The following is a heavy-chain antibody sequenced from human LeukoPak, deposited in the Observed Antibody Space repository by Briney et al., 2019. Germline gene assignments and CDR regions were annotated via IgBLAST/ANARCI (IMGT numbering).Heavy chain of an antibody. Sequence: VASVKVSCKASGYTFTNYGISWVRQAHGQGLEWMGWISGYNGNTNYAQKLQGRVTMTTDTSTSTAYMELRSLRSDDTAVYYCARLVGATDLDYWGQGTQVTVSS. CDR1: GYTFTNYG. J-gene: IGHJ4*02. CDR2: ISGYNGNT. D-gene: IGHD1-26*01. CDR3: ARLVGATDLDY. V-gene: IGHV1-18*01.